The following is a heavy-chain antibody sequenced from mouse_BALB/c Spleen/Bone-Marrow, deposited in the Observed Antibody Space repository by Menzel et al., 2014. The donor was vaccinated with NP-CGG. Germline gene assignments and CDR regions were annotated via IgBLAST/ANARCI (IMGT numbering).Heavy chain of an antibody. D-gene: IGHD1-1*02. V-gene: IGHV1-82*01. CDR1: GYVFSSSW. J-gene: IGHJ1*01. CDR2: IYPGDGDT. CDR3: ARRRTFITSVVEYCDV. Sequence: QVQLQQSGPELVKPGASVKISCRASGYVFSSSWMNWVKQRPGQGLEWIGRIYPGDGDTNYNGKFKGKATLTADKSSSTAYMQISSLTSVDSAVYFCARRRTFITSVVEYCDVWGAGTTVTVSS.